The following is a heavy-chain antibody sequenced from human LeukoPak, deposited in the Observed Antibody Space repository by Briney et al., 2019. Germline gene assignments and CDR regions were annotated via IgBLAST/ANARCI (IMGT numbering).Heavy chain of an antibody. CDR2: IRYDGSNK. D-gene: IGHD2/OR15-2a*01. V-gene: IGHV3-30*02. CDR1: GFTFSSYG. CDR3: AKALSGSTTHDAFDI. Sequence: PGGSLRLSCAASGFTFSSYGMHWVRQAPGKGLEWVAFIRYDGSNKYYADSVKGRFTISRDNSKNTLYLQMNSLRAEDTAVYYCAKALSGSTTHDAFDIWGQGTMVTVSS. J-gene: IGHJ3*02.